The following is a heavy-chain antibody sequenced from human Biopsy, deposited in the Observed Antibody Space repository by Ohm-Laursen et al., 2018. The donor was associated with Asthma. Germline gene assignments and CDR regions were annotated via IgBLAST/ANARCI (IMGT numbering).Heavy chain of an antibody. D-gene: IGHD2-21*02. V-gene: IGHV3-48*02. CDR1: GFTFGDYW. CDR2: ISSSSSTI. Sequence: SLRLSCTASGFTFGDYWMSWVRQAPGKGLEWVSYISSSSSTIYYADSVKGRFTISRDNAKNSLYLQMNSLRDEDTAVYYCARDAGYCGGDCYSLLEYYYYYCGMDVWGQGTTVTVSS. CDR3: ARDAGYCGGDCYSLLEYYYYYCGMDV. J-gene: IGHJ6*02.